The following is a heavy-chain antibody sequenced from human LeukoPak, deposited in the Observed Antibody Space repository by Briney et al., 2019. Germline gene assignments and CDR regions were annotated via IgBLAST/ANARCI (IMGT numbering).Heavy chain of an antibody. J-gene: IGHJ6*03. CDR2: INPNSGGT. CDR1: GYTFTGYF. Sequence: ASVKVSCKASGYTFTGYFMHWVRQAPGQGLEWMGWINPNSGGTNFAQKFQGRVTMARDTSISTAYMELSRLRSDDTAVYYCARGGGPIYYYYMDVWGKGTTVTISS. V-gene: IGHV1-2*02. D-gene: IGHD2-15*01. CDR3: ARGGGPIYYYYMDV.